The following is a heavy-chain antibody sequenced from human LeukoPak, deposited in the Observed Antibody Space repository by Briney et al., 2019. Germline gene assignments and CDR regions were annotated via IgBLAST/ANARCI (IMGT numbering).Heavy chain of an antibody. V-gene: IGHV1-46*01. J-gene: IGHJ5*02. D-gene: IGHD1-26*01. CDR1: GYTFTSYY. CDR3: ARGIPRGAPAIVGATGWFDP. CDR2: INPSGGST. Sequence: ASVKVSCKTSGYTFTSYYMHWVRQAPGQGLEWMGIINPSGGSTSYAQKFQGRVTMTRDTSTSTVYMELSSLRSEDTAVYYCARGIPRGAPAIVGATGWFDPWGQGTLVTVSS.